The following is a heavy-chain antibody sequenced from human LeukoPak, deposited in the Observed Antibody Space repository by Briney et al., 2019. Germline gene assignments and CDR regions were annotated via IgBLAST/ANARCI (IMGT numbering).Heavy chain of an antibody. CDR1: GFTFSSYG. V-gene: IGHV3-33*01. Sequence: GRSLRLSCVASGFTFSSYGMHWVRQAPGKGLEWVAVIWYDGSDKYYADSVKGRFTTSRDNSKNTLYLQMNSLGAEDTAVYYCAREKNDGFDIWGQGTMVTVSS. CDR3: AREKNDGFDI. J-gene: IGHJ3*02. CDR2: IWYDGSDK.